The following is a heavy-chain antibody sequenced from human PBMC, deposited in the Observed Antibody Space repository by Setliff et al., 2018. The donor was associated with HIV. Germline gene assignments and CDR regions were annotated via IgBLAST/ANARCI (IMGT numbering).Heavy chain of an antibody. CDR1: GGTFSSYA. V-gene: IGHV1-2*02. D-gene: IGHD3-22*01. CDR3: ARGMDYYDTSGYYQYYFDY. J-gene: IGHJ4*02. CDR2: INPNSGGT. Sequence: GASVKVSCKGSGGTFSSYAISWVRQAPGQGLEWMGWINPNSGGTTYAQKFQGRVTMTRDTSISTAYMEVSRLRSDDTAVYYCARGMDYYDTSGYYQYYFDYWGQGTLVTVSS.